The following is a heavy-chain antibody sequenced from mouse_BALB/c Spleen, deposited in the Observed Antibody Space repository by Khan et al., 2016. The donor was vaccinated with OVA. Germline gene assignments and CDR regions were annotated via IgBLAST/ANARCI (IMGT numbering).Heavy chain of an antibody. V-gene: IGHV1-26*01. CDR2: VNPNTGNT. CDR1: GYSFTGYY. Sequence: IQLVQSGPDLVKPGASVKMSCKVSGYSFTGYYMNWVKQSHGKSLECIGRVNPNTGNTNYNQKFRGKAILIVDTSSSTAYMELRSLTSEDSAVYYCARGYDFFAYWGQGTLVTVSA. D-gene: IGHD2-14*01. CDR3: ARGYDFFAY. J-gene: IGHJ3*01.